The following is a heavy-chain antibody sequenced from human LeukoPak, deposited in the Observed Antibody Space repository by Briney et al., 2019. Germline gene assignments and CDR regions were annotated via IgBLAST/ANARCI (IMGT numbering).Heavy chain of an antibody. V-gene: IGHV3-33*06. Sequence: GGSLRLSCAASGFTFSSYGMHWVRQAPGKGLGWVAVIWYDGSNKYYADSVKGRFTISRDNSKNTLYLQMNSLRAEDTAVYYCAKGHWAAAGTPFDYWGQGTLVTVSS. CDR2: IWYDGSNK. CDR1: GFTFSSYG. CDR3: AKGHWAAAGTPFDY. J-gene: IGHJ4*02. D-gene: IGHD6-13*01.